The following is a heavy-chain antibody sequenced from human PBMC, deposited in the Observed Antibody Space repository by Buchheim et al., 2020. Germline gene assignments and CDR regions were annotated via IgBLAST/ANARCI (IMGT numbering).Heavy chain of an antibody. CDR3: AKDVYCSSTSCYYYGMDV. CDR1: GFTFDDYT. Sequence: EVQLVESGGVVVQPGGSLRLSCAASGFTFDDYTMHWVRQAPGKGLEWVSLISWDGGSTYYADSVKGRFTISSDNSKNSLYLQMNSLRTEDTALYYCAKDVYCSSTSCYYYGMDVWGQGTT. J-gene: IGHJ6*02. D-gene: IGHD2-2*01. V-gene: IGHV3-43*01. CDR2: ISWDGGST.